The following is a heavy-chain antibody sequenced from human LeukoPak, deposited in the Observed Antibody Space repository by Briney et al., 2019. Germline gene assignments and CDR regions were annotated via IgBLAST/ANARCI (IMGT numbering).Heavy chain of an antibody. D-gene: IGHD6-13*01. CDR1: GGSISSSSYY. CDR2: IYYSGST. CDR3: ARHGRIAAAGMFSNWFDP. V-gene: IGHV4-39*01. J-gene: IGHJ5*02. Sequence: PSETLSLTCTVSGGSISSSSYYWGWIRQPPGKGLEWIGSIYYSGSTYYNPSLKSRFTISVDTSKNQFSLKLSSVTAADTAVYYCARHGRIAAAGMFSNWFDPWGQGTLVTVSS.